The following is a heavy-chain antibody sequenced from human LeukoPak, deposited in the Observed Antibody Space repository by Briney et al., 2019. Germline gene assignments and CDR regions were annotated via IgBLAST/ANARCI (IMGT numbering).Heavy chain of an antibody. V-gene: IGHV3-23*01. J-gene: IGHJ4*02. Sequence: GGSLRLSCAASGFTLSNYPMAWVRQNSGKGLEWVSVIGYSDDYRDYADSVKGRFTISRDNSKNTLYLQINSLRAEDTAVYYCAKFIITGVVGTTTLDYWGQGTLVTVSS. CDR2: IGYSDDYR. CDR3: AKFIITGVVGTTTLDY. CDR1: GFTLSNYP. D-gene: IGHD1-26*01.